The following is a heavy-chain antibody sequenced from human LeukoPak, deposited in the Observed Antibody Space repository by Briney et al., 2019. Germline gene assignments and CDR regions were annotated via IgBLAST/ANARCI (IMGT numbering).Heavy chain of an antibody. CDR1: GFTFSSYA. CDR2: ISGSGGST. V-gene: IGHV3-23*01. Sequence: GGSLRLSCAASGFTFSSYAMSWVRQAPGKGLEWVSAISGSGGSTYYADSVKGRFTISRDNSKNTLYLQMNSLRAEDTAVYYCAELDQVYYYYMDVWGKGTTVTVSS. CDR3: AELDQVYYYYMDV. J-gene: IGHJ6*03.